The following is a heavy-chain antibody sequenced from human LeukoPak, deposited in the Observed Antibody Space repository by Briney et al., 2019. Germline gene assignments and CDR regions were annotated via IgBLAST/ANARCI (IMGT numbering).Heavy chain of an antibody. CDR3: ARVLGYCSGGSCHGQFDP. J-gene: IGHJ5*02. D-gene: IGHD2-15*01. CDR2: IYYSGST. Sequence: SETLSLTCTVSGGSISSYYWSWIRQPPGKGLEWIGYIYYSGSTNNNPSLKSRVTKSVDTSKNQFSLKLSSVTAADTAVYYCARVLGYCSGGSCHGQFDPWGQGTLVTVSS. CDR1: GGSISSYY. V-gene: IGHV4-59*01.